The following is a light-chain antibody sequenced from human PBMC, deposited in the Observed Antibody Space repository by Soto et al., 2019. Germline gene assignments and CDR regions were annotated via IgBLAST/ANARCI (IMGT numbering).Light chain of an antibody. CDR2: GAS. V-gene: IGKV3D-15*01. J-gene: IGKJ1*01. CDR3: QHYYDWPRT. CDR1: QSISNH. Sequence: MTQSPSTLSASVGDRVTITCRASQSISNHLAWYQQRPGQAPRLLIYGASTRATGIPARFSGSGSGTEFTLTISSLQSEDFALYYCQHYYDWPRTFGQGTKVEIK.